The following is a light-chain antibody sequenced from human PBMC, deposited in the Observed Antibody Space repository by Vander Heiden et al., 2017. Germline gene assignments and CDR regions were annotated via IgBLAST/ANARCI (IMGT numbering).Light chain of an antibody. CDR2: WAS. V-gene: IGKV4-1*01. J-gene: IGKJ4*01. Sequence: DIVMTQSPDSLAVSLGERATINCKSSQSVLYSSKNKNCLAWYQQRPGQPPKLLFYWASTRESGVPDRFSGSGSWTDFTLTISSLQAEDVAVYYCQQYYSNPPTFGGGTKLEIK. CDR3: QQYYSNPPT. CDR1: QSVLYSSKNKNC.